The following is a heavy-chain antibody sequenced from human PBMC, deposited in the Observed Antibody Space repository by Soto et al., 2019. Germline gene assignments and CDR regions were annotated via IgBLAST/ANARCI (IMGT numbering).Heavy chain of an antibody. Sequence: GESLKISCAASGFTFSSYAMSWVRQAPGKGLEWVSAISGSGGSTYYADSVKGRFTISRDNSKNTLYLQMNSLRAEDTAVYYCAKDQLRYCSSTSCYVDYWGQGTLVTVSS. CDR2: ISGSGGST. CDR1: GFTFSSYA. CDR3: AKDQLRYCSSTSCYVDY. V-gene: IGHV3-23*01. D-gene: IGHD2-2*01. J-gene: IGHJ4*02.